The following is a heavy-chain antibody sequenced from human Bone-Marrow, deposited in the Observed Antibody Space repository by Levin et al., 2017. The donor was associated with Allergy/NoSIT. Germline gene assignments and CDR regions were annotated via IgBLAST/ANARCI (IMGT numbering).Heavy chain of an antibody. CDR3: ATGPDSSGEYFDL. J-gene: IGHJ2*01. CDR2: LVPLLGVA. Sequence: SVKVSCRGSGSTFSSFALAWVRQAPGQGLEWMGGLVPLLGVANYSHKFQGRVTITADEYTTNAYMELNSPRSDDTAMYYCATGPDSSGEYFDLWGRGTLVTVSS. V-gene: IGHV1-69*10. D-gene: IGHD3-22*01. CDR1: GSTFSSFA.